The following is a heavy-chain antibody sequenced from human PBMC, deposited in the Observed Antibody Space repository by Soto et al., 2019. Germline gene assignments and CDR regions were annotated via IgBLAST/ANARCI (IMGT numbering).Heavy chain of an antibody. D-gene: IGHD3-10*01. CDR1: GFTVSSNY. J-gene: IGHJ6*02. V-gene: IGHV3-53*01. CDR2: IYSDGST. CDR3: ARGQGGYSQARRYYYYYGMDV. Sequence: PGGSLRLSCAASGFTVSSNYMSWVRQAPGKGLEWVSIIYSDGSTYYPDSVKGRFTLSRDNSKNTLYLQMSSLRAEDTAVYYCARGQGGYSQARRYYYYYGMDVWGQGTTVTVSS.